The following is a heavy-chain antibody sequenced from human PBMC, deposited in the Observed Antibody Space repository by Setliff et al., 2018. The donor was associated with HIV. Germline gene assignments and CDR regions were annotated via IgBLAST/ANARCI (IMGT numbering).Heavy chain of an antibody. Sequence: PGGSLRLSCAASGFTFSNYAMSWVRQAPGKGLEWVSTISGSGGSTYYADSVKGRFAISRDNSKKTLYLQMNSLRAEDTAVYYCAKDLSIAAAGSPFDYWGQGTLVTVSS. D-gene: IGHD6-13*01. CDR1: GFTFSNYA. J-gene: IGHJ4*02. CDR3: AKDLSIAAAGSPFDY. V-gene: IGHV3-23*01. CDR2: ISGSGGST.